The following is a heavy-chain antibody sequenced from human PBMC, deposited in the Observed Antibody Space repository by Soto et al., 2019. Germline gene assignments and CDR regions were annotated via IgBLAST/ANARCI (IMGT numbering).Heavy chain of an antibody. Sequence: QITLKESGPSLVKPTQTLTLPCTFSGFSLSTSGVGVGWIRQPPGKALEWLALIYWADDKRYSPSLKSRLTIAKDTSKNQVVPTMTNMDPVDTATYYCAHRLERRDKHGFDYRGQGTLVTVSS. CDR1: GFSLSTSGVG. CDR3: AHRLERRDKHGFDY. CDR2: IYWADDK. D-gene: IGHD1-1*01. V-gene: IGHV2-5*02. J-gene: IGHJ4*02.